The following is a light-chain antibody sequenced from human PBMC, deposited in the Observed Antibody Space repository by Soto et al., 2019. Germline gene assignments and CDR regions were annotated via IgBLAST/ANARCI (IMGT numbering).Light chain of an antibody. CDR3: SSYTSSSTRV. Sequence: QSALTQPASVSGSPGQSITISCTGASSDVGGYNYVSWYQQNPGKAPKLMIYEVTNRPSGVSNRFSGSKSGNTASLTISGLQAEDEADHYCSSYTSSSTRVFGTGTKLTVL. CDR2: EVT. V-gene: IGLV2-14*01. CDR1: SSDVGGYNY. J-gene: IGLJ1*01.